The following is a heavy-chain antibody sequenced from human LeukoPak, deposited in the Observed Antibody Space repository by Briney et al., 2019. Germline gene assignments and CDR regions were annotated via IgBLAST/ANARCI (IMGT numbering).Heavy chain of an antibody. CDR3: ASLPLYCSSTSCWGYFDY. J-gene: IGHJ4*02. CDR1: GFTFSSYS. V-gene: IGHV3-21*01. Sequence: GGSLRLSCAASGFTFSSYSMNWVRQAPGKGLEWVSSIGSSSSYIYYADSVKGRFTISRDNAKNSLYLQMNSLRAEDTAVYYCASLPLYCSSTSCWGYFDYWGQGTLVTVSS. D-gene: IGHD2-2*01. CDR2: IGSSSSYI.